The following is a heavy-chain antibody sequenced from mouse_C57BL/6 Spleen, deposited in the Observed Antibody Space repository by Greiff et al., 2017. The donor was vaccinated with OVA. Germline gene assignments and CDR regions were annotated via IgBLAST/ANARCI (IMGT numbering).Heavy chain of an antibody. Sequence: EVQLQQSGPELVKPGASVKISCKASGYTFTDYYMNWVKQSHGKSLEWIGDINPNNGGTSYNQKFKGKATLTVDKSSSTAYMELRSLTSEDSAVYYCARGDSTVFAYWGQGTLVTVSA. V-gene: IGHV1-26*01. CDR2: INPNNGGT. CDR1: GYTFTDYY. J-gene: IGHJ3*01. D-gene: IGHD2-5*01. CDR3: ARGDSTVFAY.